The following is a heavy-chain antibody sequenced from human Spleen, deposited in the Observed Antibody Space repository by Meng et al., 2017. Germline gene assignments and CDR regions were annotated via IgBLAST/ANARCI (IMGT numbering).Heavy chain of an antibody. CDR2: ISYSGSP. J-gene: IGHJ4*02. CDR3: ASQEESGWYAYPCY. V-gene: IGHV4-61*01. CDR1: GGSVSSISYY. Sequence: QVQRQESGPELGRPTETLSLTCAVSGGSVSSISYYWSWIRQPPGRGLEWIGDISYSGSPRYNSSLMSRVTISVDTSKNQFSLKLSSVTAADTAVYYCASQEESGWYAYPCYWGQGTLVTVSS. D-gene: IGHD6-19*01.